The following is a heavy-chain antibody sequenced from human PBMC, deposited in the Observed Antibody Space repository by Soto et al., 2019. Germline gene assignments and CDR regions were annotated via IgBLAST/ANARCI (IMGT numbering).Heavy chain of an antibody. V-gene: IGHV1-69*13. J-gene: IGHJ4*02. CDR2: IIPIFGTA. CDR3: AREEQQPN. D-gene: IGHD6-13*01. Sequence: SVKVSCKASGYTFTSYGISWVRQAPGQGLEWMGGIIPIFGTANYAQKFQGRVTITADESTSTAYMELSSLRSEDTAVYYCAREEQQPNWGQGTLVTVSS. CDR1: GYTFTSYG.